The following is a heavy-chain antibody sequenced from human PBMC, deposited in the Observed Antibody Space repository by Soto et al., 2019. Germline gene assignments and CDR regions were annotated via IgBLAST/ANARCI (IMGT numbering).Heavy chain of an antibody. D-gene: IGHD3-22*01. CDR3: AGAYYDSSGSQFDY. V-gene: IGHV4-30-2*02. J-gene: IGHJ4*02. CDR2: IYHSGST. Sequence: PSETLSLTCAVSGGSISSGGYSWSWIRQPPGKGLEWIGYIYHSGSTYYNPSLKSRVTISVDTSKNQFSLKLSSVTAADTAVYYCAGAYYDSSGSQFDYWRQGTLVTVYS. CDR1: GGSISSGGYS.